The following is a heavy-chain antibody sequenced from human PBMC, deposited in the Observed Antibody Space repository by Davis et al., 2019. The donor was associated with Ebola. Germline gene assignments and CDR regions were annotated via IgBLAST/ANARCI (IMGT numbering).Heavy chain of an antibody. D-gene: IGHD3-9*01. CDR1: GGTFSSYA. J-gene: IGHJ5*02. Sequence: AASVKVSCKASGGTFSSYAISWVRQAPGQGLEWMGGIIPIFGTANYAQKFQGRVTITADKSTSTAYMELSSLRSEDTAVYYCASGIEALRYFDWALIGSSFDPWGQGTLVTVSS. CDR3: ASGIEALRYFDWALIGSSFDP. V-gene: IGHV1-69*06. CDR2: IIPIFGTA.